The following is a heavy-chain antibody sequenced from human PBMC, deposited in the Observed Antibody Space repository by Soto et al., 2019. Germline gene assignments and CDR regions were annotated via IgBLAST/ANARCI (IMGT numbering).Heavy chain of an antibody. CDR3: ARHYLGPIDY. CDR2: INHSGIT. D-gene: IGHD7-27*01. V-gene: IGHV4-34*01. Sequence: PSETLSLTCAVYGGSFSGYDCSWIRQPPRKGLEWIGEINHSGITNYNPSLKSRVTISVDTSKNQFSLKLSSVNAAETAVYYCARHYLGPIDYSGQGTLVTVCS. J-gene: IGHJ4*02. CDR1: GGSFSGYD.